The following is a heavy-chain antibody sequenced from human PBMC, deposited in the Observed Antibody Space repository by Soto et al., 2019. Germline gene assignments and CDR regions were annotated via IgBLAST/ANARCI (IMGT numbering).Heavy chain of an antibody. J-gene: IGHJ2*01. D-gene: IGHD3-22*01. V-gene: IGHV4-30-4*01. CDR1: GASINNNDYY. CDR2: VYYSGTT. CDR3: ARMSYFYDKWYFDL. Sequence: QLQESGPGLVKPSQTLSLTCTVSGASINNNDYYWSWIRQTPGKGLEWIGYVYYSGTTDYIPSLKSRLSLSIDKSQKQFTLKLNSVTAADTATYYCARMSYFYDKWYFDLWGRGTLVTVSS.